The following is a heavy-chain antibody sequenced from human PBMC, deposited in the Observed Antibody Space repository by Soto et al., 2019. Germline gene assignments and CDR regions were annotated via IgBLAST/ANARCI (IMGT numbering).Heavy chain of an antibody. CDR3: ATLSRHGVLGLDH. CDR2: TTPLLGPA. V-gene: IGHV1-69*01. J-gene: IGHJ4*02. D-gene: IGHD3-16*01. CDR1: GGTQSSHT. Sequence: QVQLVQSGAEVKRPGSSVKVSCKASGGTQSSHTITWVRQAPGQGFEWMGGTTPLLGPASHPPKFQGRVTTTADESTSTAYMELSGLRSDYTAVYYCATLSRHGVLGLDHWGPGTLVTVPS.